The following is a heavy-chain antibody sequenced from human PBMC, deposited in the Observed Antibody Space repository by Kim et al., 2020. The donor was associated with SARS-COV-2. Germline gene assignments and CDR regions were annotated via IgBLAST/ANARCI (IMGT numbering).Heavy chain of an antibody. CDR3: ASDGRFDAFDI. D-gene: IGHD1-26*01. Sequence: YPNPSPKSRVTISVDTSKTQVSLKLSSVPGADTAVYYCASDGRFDAFDIWGQGTMVTVSS. V-gene: IGHV4-39*01. J-gene: IGHJ3*02.